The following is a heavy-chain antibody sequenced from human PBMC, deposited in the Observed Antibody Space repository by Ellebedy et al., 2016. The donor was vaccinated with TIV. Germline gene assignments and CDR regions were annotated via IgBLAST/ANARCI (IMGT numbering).Heavy chain of an antibody. CDR2: INTSSTTT. D-gene: IGHD6-13*01. CDR3: AREVWYPAS. V-gene: IGHV3-48*04. CDR1: GFTFSTYV. J-gene: IGHJ4*02. Sequence: GESLKISCAASGFTFSTYVMNWVRQAPGKGLEWIAYINTSSTTTHYTDSVRGRFTISRDDAKDSLYLQMNGLRAEDTAVYYCAREVWYPASWGQGTLVTVSS.